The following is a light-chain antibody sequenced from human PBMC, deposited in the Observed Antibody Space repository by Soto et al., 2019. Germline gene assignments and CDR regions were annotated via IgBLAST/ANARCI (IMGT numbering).Light chain of an antibody. CDR1: RSISSW. CDR2: KAS. CDR3: QHYNSYSEA. V-gene: IGKV1-5*03. Sequence: DIHVTQSPSSRSASVGDRFTMTCRASRSISSWLAWYQQKPGKAPKLLIYKASSLESGVPSRFSGSGSGTEFTLTISSLQPDDFATYYCQHYNSYSEAFGQGTKV. J-gene: IGKJ1*01.